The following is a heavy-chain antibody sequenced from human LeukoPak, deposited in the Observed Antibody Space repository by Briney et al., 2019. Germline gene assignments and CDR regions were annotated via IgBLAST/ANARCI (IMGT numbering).Heavy chain of an antibody. J-gene: IGHJ4*02. CDR3: ARAGRANSSGYYYVFDY. V-gene: IGHV4-39*01. Sequence: SETLSLTCTVSGGSIRSSYYYWGWIRQPPGKGLEWIGSIYDSGSTYYNPSLKSRVTISVDTSKNQFSLKLNSVAAADTAVYYCARAGRANSSGYYYVFDYWGQGTLVTVSS. CDR2: IYDSGST. D-gene: IGHD3-22*01. CDR1: GGSIRSSYYY.